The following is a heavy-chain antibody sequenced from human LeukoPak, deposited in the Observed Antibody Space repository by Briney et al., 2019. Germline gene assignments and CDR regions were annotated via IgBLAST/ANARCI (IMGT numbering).Heavy chain of an antibody. J-gene: IGHJ5*02. CDR1: GGSISNYY. Sequence: PSETLSLTCTVSGGSISNYYWNWIRQPPGKGLEWIGYIYYSGTTNYNPSLKSRVSMSVDTSKNQFSLKLSSVTAADTAVYYCARGDYGSGTYLWGSWGQGILVTVSP. D-gene: IGHD3-10*01. CDR2: IYYSGTT. CDR3: ARGDYGSGTYLWGS. V-gene: IGHV4-59*12.